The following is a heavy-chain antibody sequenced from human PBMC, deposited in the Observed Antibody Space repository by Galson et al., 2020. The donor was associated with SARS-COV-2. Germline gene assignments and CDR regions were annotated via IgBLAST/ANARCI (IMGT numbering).Heavy chain of an antibody. Sequence: ASVKVSCKASGYTFTTYNLHWVRQAPGQRLEWMGWISAGNGDTKYSQKFQGRVSITRDTSASTAYMELSSLRSEDTAVYYCARVADSTAFLSPAFDIWGQGTMVTVSS. J-gene: IGHJ3*02. CDR1: GYTFTTYN. CDR2: ISAGNGDT. V-gene: IGHV1-3*01. D-gene: IGHD3-22*01. CDR3: ARVADSTAFLSPAFDI.